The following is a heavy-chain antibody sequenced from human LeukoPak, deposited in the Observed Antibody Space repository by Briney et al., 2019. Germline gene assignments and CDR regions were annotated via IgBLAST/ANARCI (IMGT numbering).Heavy chain of an antibody. CDR3: AGTDQLLYPYYFDY. V-gene: IGHV3-23*01. J-gene: IGHJ4*02. D-gene: IGHD2-2*02. CDR1: GFTFSSYA. Sequence: GGSLRLSCAASGFTFSSYAMSWVRQAPGKGLEWVSAISGSGGSTYYADSVKGRFTIPRDNSKNTLYLQMNSPRAEDTAVYYCAGTDQLLYPYYFDYWGQGTLVTVSS. CDR2: ISGSGGST.